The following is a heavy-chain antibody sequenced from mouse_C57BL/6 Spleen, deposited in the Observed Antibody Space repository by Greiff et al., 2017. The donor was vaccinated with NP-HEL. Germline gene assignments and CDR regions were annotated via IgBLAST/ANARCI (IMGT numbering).Heavy chain of an antibody. CDR1: GYSFTSYY. J-gene: IGHJ1*03. V-gene: IGHV1-66*01. CDR2: IYPGSGNT. D-gene: IGHD1-1*01. Sequence: VQLQQSGPELVKPGASVKISCKASGYSFTSYYIHWVKQRPGQGLEWIGWIYPGSGNTKYNEKFKGKATLTADTSSSTAYMQLSSLTSEDSAVYYCARGGYYGSSSYWYFDVWGTGTTVTVSS. CDR3: ARGGYYGSSSYWYFDV.